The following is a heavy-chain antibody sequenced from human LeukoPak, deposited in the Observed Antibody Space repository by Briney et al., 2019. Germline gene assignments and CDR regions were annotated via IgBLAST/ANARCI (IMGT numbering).Heavy chain of an antibody. V-gene: IGHV3-21*01. J-gene: IGHJ6*03. CDR1: GFTFSSYS. CDR3: ARGVPGSSNSLDFYYYYYYMDV. Sequence: GGSLRLSCAASGFTFSSYSMNWVRQAPGKGLEWVSSISSSSSYIYYADSVKGRFTISRDNAKNSLYLQMNSLRAEDTAVYYCARGVPGSSNSLDFYYYYYYMDVWGKGTTVTVSS. D-gene: IGHD2-2*01. CDR2: ISSSSSYI.